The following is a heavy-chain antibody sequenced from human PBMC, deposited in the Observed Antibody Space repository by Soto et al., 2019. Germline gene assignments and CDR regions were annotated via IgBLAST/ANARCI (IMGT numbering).Heavy chain of an antibody. J-gene: IGHJ5*02. CDR2: IWYDGSNK. CDR3: ARDPYSYGVNWFDP. D-gene: IGHD5-18*01. V-gene: IGHV3-33*01. CDR1: GFTFSSYG. Sequence: GGSLRLSCAASGFTFSSYGMHWVRQAPGKGLEWVAVIWYDGSNKYYADSVKGRFTISRDNSKNTLYLQMNSLRAKDTAVYYCARDPYSYGVNWFDPWGQGTLVTVSS.